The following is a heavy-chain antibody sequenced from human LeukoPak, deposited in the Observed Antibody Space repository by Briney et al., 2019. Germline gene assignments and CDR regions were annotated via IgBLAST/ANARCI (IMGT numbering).Heavy chain of an antibody. J-gene: IGHJ4*02. Sequence: GGSLRLSCAASGFTFDDYGMSWVRHAPGKGLVWVSRINSDGSSTSYADSVKGRFTISRDNAKNTLYLQMNSLRAEDTAVYYCARDNWGWGVYWGQGTLVTVSS. D-gene: IGHD7-27*01. CDR1: GFTFDDYG. V-gene: IGHV3-74*01. CDR2: INSDGSST. CDR3: ARDNWGWGVY.